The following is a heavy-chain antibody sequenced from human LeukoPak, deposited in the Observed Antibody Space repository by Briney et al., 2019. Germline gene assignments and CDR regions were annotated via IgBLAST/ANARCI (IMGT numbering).Heavy chain of an antibody. J-gene: IGHJ6*02. V-gene: IGHV4-34*01. CDR3: ARRPLLWFGESQDGFYGMDV. D-gene: IGHD3-10*01. CDR1: GGSFSGYY. Sequence: PSETMSLTCAVYGGSFSGYYWSWIRQPPGKGLEWIGEINHSGSTNYNPSLKSRVTISVDTSKNQFSLKLSSVTAADTAVYYCARRPLLWFGESQDGFYGMDVWGQGTTVTVSS. CDR2: INHSGST.